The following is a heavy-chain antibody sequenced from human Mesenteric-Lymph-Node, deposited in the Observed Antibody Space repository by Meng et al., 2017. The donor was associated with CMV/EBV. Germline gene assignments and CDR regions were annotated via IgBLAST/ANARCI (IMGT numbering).Heavy chain of an antibody. Sequence: GGSLRLSCAASGFTFSSYWMSWVRQAPGKGLEWVANIKQDGSEKYYVDSVKGRFTISRDNAKNSVYLQMNSLRAEDTAVYYCARVPVEWQDYSHYGMDVWGQGTTVTVSS. J-gene: IGHJ6*02. V-gene: IGHV3-7*01. CDR2: IKQDGSEK. CDR3: ARVPVEWQDYSHYGMDV. CDR1: GFTFSSYW. D-gene: IGHD3-3*01.